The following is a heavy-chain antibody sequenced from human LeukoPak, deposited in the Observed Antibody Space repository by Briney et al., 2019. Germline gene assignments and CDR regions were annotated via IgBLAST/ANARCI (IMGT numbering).Heavy chain of an antibody. Sequence: ASVKVSCKASGYTFTSYYMHWVRQAPGQGLEWMGIINPSGGSTSYAQKFQGRVTMTRDMSTSTVYMELSSLRSEDTAVYYCARDGKVGATEIYYYYYYYMDVWGKGTTVTVSS. V-gene: IGHV1-46*01. D-gene: IGHD1-26*01. CDR1: GYTFTSYY. CDR3: ARDGKVGATEIYYYYYYYMDV. CDR2: INPSGGST. J-gene: IGHJ6*03.